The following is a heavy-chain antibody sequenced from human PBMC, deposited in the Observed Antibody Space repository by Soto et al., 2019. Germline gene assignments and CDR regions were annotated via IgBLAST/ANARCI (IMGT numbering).Heavy chain of an antibody. Sequence: SETMSVTCTVAGGSIISSGYCWGRIRQPPGKGLEWIGSIYYSGSTYYNPSLKSRVTISVDRSRNQFSLKLSSVTAADTAVYYCARHFSVDYFDYWGQGALVTVSS. V-gene: IGHV4-39*01. CDR2: IYYSGST. CDR3: ARHFSVDYFDY. J-gene: IGHJ4*02. CDR1: GGSIISSGYC.